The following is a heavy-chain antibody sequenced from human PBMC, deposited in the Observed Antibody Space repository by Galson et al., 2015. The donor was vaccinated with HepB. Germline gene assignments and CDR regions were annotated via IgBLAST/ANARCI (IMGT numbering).Heavy chain of an antibody. D-gene: IGHD3-10*01. Sequence: SVKVSCKASGYTFTSYGISWVRQAPGQGLEWMGWISAYNGNTNYAQKLQGRVTMTTDTSTSTAYMELRSLRSDDTAVYYCARVAALLWFGELSYWGQGTLVTVSS. V-gene: IGHV1-18*01. CDR3: ARVAALLWFGELSY. CDR1: GYTFTSYG. J-gene: IGHJ4*02. CDR2: ISAYNGNT.